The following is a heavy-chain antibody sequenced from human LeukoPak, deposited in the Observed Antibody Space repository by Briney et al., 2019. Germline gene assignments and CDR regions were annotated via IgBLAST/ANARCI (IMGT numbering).Heavy chain of an antibody. CDR3: AYLAVTGNFDS. CDR1: GGSISSYY. V-gene: IGHV4-4*07. Sequence: PSETLSLTCTVSGGSISSYYWSWIRQPAGKGLEWIGRIYNSGSTNYNPSLKSRVTMSVDTSKNQFSLKLSSVTAADTAVYYCAYLAVTGNFDSWGQGTLVTVSS. CDR2: IYNSGST. J-gene: IGHJ4*02. D-gene: IGHD6-19*01.